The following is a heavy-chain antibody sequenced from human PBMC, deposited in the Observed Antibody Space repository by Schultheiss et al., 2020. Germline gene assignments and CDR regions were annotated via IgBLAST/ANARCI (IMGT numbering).Heavy chain of an antibody. Sequence: GGSLRLSCAASGFTFSSYAMSWVRQAPGKGLEWVSAISGSGGSTYYADSVKGRFTISRDNSKNTLYLQMNSLRAEDTAVYYCANPHPHYSAIDYYGMDVWGQGTTVTVSS. J-gene: IGHJ6*02. D-gene: IGHD4-11*01. CDR3: ANPHPHYSAIDYYGMDV. CDR2: ISGSGGST. V-gene: IGHV3-23*01. CDR1: GFTFSSYA.